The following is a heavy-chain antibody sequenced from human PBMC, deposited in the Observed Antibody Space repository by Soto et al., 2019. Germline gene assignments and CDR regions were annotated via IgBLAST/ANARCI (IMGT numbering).Heavy chain of an antibody. D-gene: IGHD6-19*01. CDR1: GGSISGSY. V-gene: IGHV4-59*01. CDR2: VYYTGST. CDR3: ARSVAVPGAHIDY. J-gene: IGHJ4*02. Sequence: QVQLQQSGPGLVKTSETLSLTCCVSGGSISGSYWCWIRQSQGKGLEWLGYVYYTGSTNYRPDLRSRVSISVDTSKNEFSLKLSAVTAADTAVYFCARSVAVPGAHIDYWGQGTKVTVSS.